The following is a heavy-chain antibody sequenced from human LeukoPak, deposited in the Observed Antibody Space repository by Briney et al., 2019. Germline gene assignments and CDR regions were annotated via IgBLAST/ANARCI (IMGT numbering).Heavy chain of an antibody. D-gene: IGHD3-10*01. CDR1: GGSISSYY. V-gene: IGHV4-59*01. CDR2: IYYSGST. CDR3: ARVGQYYGSGSYSSPYNWFDP. Sequence: SETLSLTCTVSGGSISSYYWSWIRQPPGKGLEWIGYIYYSGSTNYNPSLKSRVTISVDTSKNQFSLKLSSVTAADTAVYYCARVGQYYGSGSYSSPYNWFDPWGQGTLVTVSS. J-gene: IGHJ5*02.